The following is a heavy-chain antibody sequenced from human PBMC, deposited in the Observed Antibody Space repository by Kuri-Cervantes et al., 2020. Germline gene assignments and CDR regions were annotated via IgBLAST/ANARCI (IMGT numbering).Heavy chain of an antibody. CDR2: IYSGGST. V-gene: IGHV3-53*01. Sequence: GGSLRLSCAASGFTFSSYWMSWVRQAPGKGLEWVSVIYSGGSTYYADSVKGRFTISRDNSKNTLYLQMNSLRAEDTAVYYCARNIASWGQGTLVTVSS. CDR3: ARNIAS. CDR1: GFTFSSYW. J-gene: IGHJ4*02.